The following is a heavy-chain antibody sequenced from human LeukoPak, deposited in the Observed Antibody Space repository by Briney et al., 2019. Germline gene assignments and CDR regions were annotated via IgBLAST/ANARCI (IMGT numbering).Heavy chain of an antibody. J-gene: IGHJ4*02. CDR2: TYSAGDS. D-gene: IGHD2-21*01. V-gene: IGHV3-53*01. CDR1: GFSISYNY. CDR3: ASRYCSAGSCYFDG. Sequence: GGSLRLSCVVSGFSISYNYMSWVRQAPGKGLEWVSLTYSAGDSYYADSVKGRFIISKDNSKNTVYLQMDRLRPDDTAVYYCASRYCSAGSCYFDGWGQGTLVTVSS.